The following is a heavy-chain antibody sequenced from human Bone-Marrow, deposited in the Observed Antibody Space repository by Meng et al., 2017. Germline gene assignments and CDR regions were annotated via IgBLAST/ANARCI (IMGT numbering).Heavy chain of an antibody. J-gene: IGHJ4*02. CDR3: ASLAIFGVVIRDY. Sequence: QVTMVQSGAEVKKAGASVKVSCKTSGYNFTGYYMHWVRQAPGQGLEWMGRINPNSGGTNYAQKFQGRVTMTRDTSISTAYMELSRLRSDDTAVYYCASLAIFGVVIRDYWGQGTLVTVSS. CDR1: GYNFTGYY. D-gene: IGHD3-3*01. CDR2: INPNSGGT. V-gene: IGHV1-2*06.